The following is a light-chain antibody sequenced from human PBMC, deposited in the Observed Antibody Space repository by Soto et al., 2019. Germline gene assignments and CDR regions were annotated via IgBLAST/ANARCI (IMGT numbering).Light chain of an antibody. V-gene: IGLV2-14*01. Sequence: QSVLTWPASVSGSPGQWITISCTGPSSDAGAYYLVSWYQHHPGKAPKLLLYEVNTRPSGVSSRFSGSKSGNTASLAISGLQADDEANFYCSSYTSSNTPYVFGTGTKVTVL. CDR2: EVN. CDR3: SSYTSSNTPYV. CDR1: SSDAGAYYL. J-gene: IGLJ1*01.